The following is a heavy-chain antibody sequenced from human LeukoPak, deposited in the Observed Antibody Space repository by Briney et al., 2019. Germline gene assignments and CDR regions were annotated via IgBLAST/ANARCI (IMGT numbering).Heavy chain of an antibody. CDR3: ARDWFHAIDY. CDR2: IYSDNT. CDR1: GFTVSSNS. J-gene: IGHJ4*02. Sequence: PGGSLRLSCTVSGFTVSSNSMSWVRQAPGKGLEWVSFIYSDNTHYSDSVKGRFTISRDNSKNTLYLRMNSLRAEDTAVYYCARDWFHAIDYWGQGTLVTVSS. V-gene: IGHV3-53*01. D-gene: IGHD2/OR15-2a*01.